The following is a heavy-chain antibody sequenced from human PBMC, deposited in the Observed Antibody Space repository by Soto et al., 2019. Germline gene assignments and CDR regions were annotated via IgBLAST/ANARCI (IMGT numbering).Heavy chain of an antibody. D-gene: IGHD4-17*01. CDR1: GGSFSSYA. Sequence: SVKVSCKASGGSFSSYAISWVRQAPGQGLEWMGGIIPILGIANYAQKFQGRVTITADKSTRAASMELSSLRSEDTAAYSCALRTTSVTTAGSFDPWGQGTLVTVSS. J-gene: IGHJ5*02. CDR2: IIPILGIA. V-gene: IGHV1-69*10. CDR3: ALRTTSVTTAGSFDP.